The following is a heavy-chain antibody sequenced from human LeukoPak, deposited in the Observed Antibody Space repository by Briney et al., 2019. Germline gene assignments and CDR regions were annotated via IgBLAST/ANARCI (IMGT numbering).Heavy chain of an antibody. V-gene: IGHV3-66*01. CDR3: ARTRTYSYDSSGHYYPTHFDY. CDR2: IYSGGTT. Sequence: PGGSLRLSCAASGFIVSSNYMSWVRQAPGKGLEWVSVIYSGGTTYYADSVKGRFTISRDNRKNTLYLQMKSLRAEDTAVYYCARTRTYSYDSSGHYYPTHFDYWGQGTLVTVSS. CDR1: GFIVSSNY. D-gene: IGHD3-22*01. J-gene: IGHJ4*02.